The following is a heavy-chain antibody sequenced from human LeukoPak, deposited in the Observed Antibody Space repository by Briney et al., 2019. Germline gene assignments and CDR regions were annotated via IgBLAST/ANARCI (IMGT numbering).Heavy chain of an antibody. CDR2: INQRGGT. CDR3: ARGPGNYDFWSGYRSYYFDS. D-gene: IGHD3-3*01. CDR1: GGSFSGYC. V-gene: IGHV4-34*01. J-gene: IGHJ4*02. Sequence: SETLSLTCAVYGGSFSGYCWSWIRQPPGKGLEWIGEINQRGGTNYNSSLKSRVTISVDMSKNHFSLTLNSVTAADTAVYYCARGPGNYDFWSGYRSYYFDSWGQGALVTVSS.